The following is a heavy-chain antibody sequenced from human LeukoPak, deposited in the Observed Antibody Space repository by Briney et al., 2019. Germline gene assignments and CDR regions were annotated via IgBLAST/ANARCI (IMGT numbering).Heavy chain of an antibody. D-gene: IGHD4-17*01. Sequence: SGGSLRLSCAASGFTLSNYDMHWVRQATGEGLEWVSGIDIAGDTYYPGSVRGRFTISRENAENSLYLQMNSLRAGDTGVYYCARTTVTSGPYWYFDPWGRGTLVTVS. J-gene: IGHJ2*01. CDR2: IDIAGDT. CDR3: ARTTVTSGPYWYFDP. CDR1: GFTLSNYD. V-gene: IGHV3-13*01.